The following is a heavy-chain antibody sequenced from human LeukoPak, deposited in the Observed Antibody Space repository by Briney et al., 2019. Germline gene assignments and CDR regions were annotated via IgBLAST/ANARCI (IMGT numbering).Heavy chain of an antibody. CDR3: ARDRPMDGFDY. Sequence: SETLSLTCTVSGGSISSSSYYWGWIRQPPGKGLEWIGSIYYSGSTYYNPSLKSRVTISVDTSKNQFSLKLSSVTAADTAVYYCARDRPMDGFDYWGQGTLVTVSS. D-gene: IGHD2-2*03. CDR1: GGSISSSSYY. V-gene: IGHV4-39*07. J-gene: IGHJ4*02. CDR2: IYYSGST.